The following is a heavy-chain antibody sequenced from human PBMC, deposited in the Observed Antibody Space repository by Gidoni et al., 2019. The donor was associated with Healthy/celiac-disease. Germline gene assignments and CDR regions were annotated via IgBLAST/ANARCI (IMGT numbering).Heavy chain of an antibody. Sequence: EVQLVESGGGLVQPGRSLRLSCAASGFPFDDYAMHWVRQAPGKGLEWVSGISWNSGSIGYADSVKGRFTISRDNAKNSLYLQMNSLRAEDTALYYCAKGGPSLLNWFDPWGQGTLVTVSS. CDR1: GFPFDDYA. V-gene: IGHV3-9*01. CDR2: ISWNSGSI. J-gene: IGHJ5*02. D-gene: IGHD2-15*01. CDR3: AKGGPSLLNWFDP.